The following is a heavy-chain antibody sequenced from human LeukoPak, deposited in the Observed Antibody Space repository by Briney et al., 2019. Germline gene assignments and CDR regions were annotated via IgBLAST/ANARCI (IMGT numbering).Heavy chain of an antibody. Sequence: GGSLRLSCAASGFTFRTSNMNWVRQTPEKGLEWVSTITPGGSNMYYHDSVKGRFTISRDNAKNLLFLQMNSLRAEDTAVYYCASWSGSSVLDYWGQGTLVTVSS. D-gene: IGHD3-3*01. CDR2: ITPGGSNM. CDR1: GFTFRTSN. J-gene: IGHJ4*02. V-gene: IGHV3-21*01. CDR3: ASWSGSSVLDY.